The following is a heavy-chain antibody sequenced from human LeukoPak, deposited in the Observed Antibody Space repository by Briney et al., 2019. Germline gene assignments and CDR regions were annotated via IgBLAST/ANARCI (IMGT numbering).Heavy chain of an antibody. CDR1: GGTFSSYA. J-gene: IGHJ4*02. D-gene: IGHD4-17*01. CDR3: ARVATTVTTGFDY. V-gene: IGHV1-2*06. Sequence: ASVKVSCKASGGTFSSYAISWVRQAPGQGLEWMGRINPNSGGTNYAQKFQGRVTMTRDTSISTAYMELSRLRSDDTAVYYCARVATTVTTGFDYWGQGTLVTVSS. CDR2: INPNSGGT.